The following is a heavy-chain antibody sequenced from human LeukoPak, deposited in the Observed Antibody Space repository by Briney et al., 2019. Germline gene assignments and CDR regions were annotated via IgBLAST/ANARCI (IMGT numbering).Heavy chain of an antibody. V-gene: IGHV1-8*01. CDR3: TRAGERPIRYVDC. D-gene: IGHD3-9*01. CDR1: GYSFSSYD. Sequence: ASVSVSCKASGYSFSSYDINCVRQATGQGLEWMGWMNPNSGNTGYAQEFQGRVSMTRNTSINTSYMELSSLRSEDTDLYFCTRAGERPIRYVDCRGQGTLVTVSS. CDR2: MNPNSGNT. J-gene: IGHJ4*02.